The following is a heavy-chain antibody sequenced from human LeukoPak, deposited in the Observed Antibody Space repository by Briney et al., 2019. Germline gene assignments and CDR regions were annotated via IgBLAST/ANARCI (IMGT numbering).Heavy chain of an antibody. V-gene: IGHV3-7*01. Sequence: GGSLRLSCAASGFTFSSYWMSWVRQAPGEGLEWVANIKQDGSEKYYVDSVKGRFTISRDNAKNSLYLQMNSLRAEDTAVYYCAREAYGDYKFDYYYYYMDVWGKGTTVTVS. J-gene: IGHJ6*03. CDR3: AREAYGDYKFDYYYYYMDV. CDR2: IKQDGSEK. CDR1: GFTFSSYW. D-gene: IGHD4-17*01.